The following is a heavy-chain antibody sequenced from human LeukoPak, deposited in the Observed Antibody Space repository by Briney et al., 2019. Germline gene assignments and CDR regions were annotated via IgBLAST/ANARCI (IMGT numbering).Heavy chain of an antibody. CDR3: ARDRWGVVPAASDY. V-gene: IGHV4-30-2*01. CDR2: IYHSGST. Sequence: SETLSLTCTVSGGSISSGTYYWTWIRQPPGKGLEWIGYIYHSGSTYYNPSLKSRVTISMDRSKNQFSLNLTSVTAADTAVYYCARDRWGVVPAASDYWGQRTLVTVSS. D-gene: IGHD2-2*01. CDR1: GGSISSGTYY. J-gene: IGHJ4*02.